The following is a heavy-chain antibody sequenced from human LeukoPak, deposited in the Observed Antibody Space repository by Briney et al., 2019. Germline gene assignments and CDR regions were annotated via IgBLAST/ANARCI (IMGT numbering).Heavy chain of an antibody. V-gene: IGHV4-4*02. CDR3: ARDGIPYYYDSSGTYFDY. Sequence: SETLSLTCAVSGGSISSSNWWSWVRQPPGKGLEWIGEIYHSGSTNYNPSLKSRVTISVDKSKNQFSLKLSSVTAADTAVYYCARDGIPYYYDSSGTYFDYWGQGTLVTVSS. CDR2: IYHSGST. J-gene: IGHJ4*02. D-gene: IGHD3-22*01. CDR1: GGSISSSNW.